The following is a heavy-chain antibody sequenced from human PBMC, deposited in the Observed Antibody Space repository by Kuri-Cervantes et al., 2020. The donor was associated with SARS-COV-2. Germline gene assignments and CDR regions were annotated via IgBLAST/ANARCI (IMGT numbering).Heavy chain of an antibody. CDR2: ISYDGSKK. D-gene: IGHD3-10*01. CDR3: AKNMVRGVTTDV. Sequence: GESLKISCAASGFTFSRYAMHWVRQAPGKGLEWVAVISYDGSKKDYTASGKGRFTISRDNSQNTLYLQMKSLRTEDTALYYCAKNMVRGVTTDVWGQGTTVTVSS. CDR1: GFTFSRYA. V-gene: IGHV3-30-3*02. J-gene: IGHJ6*02.